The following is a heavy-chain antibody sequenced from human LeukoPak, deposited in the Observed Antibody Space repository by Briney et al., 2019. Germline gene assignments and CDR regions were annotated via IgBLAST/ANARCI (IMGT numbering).Heavy chain of an antibody. Sequence: SETLSLTCTVSGGSMSNYYWIWIRQPPGKGLEWIGYIYYSGSTNYNPSLKSRVTISADTSKNQFSLKLSSVTAADTAVYYCARDIRGYSYGPFDPWGQGTLVTVSS. V-gene: IGHV4-59*01. CDR1: GGSMSNYY. J-gene: IGHJ5*02. CDR3: ARDIRGYSYGPFDP. D-gene: IGHD5-18*01. CDR2: IYYSGST.